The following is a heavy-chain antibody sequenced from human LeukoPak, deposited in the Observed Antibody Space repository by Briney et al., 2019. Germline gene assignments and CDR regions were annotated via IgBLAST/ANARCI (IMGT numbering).Heavy chain of an antibody. CDR1: GFTFSSYA. Sequence: GGSLRLSCAASGFTFSSYAMSWVRQAPGKGLEWVSAISGSGGSTYYADSVKGRFTISRDNSKNTLYLQMNSLRAEDTAAYYCAKGRRDGHNFDFDYWGQGTLVTVSS. CDR2: ISGSGGST. V-gene: IGHV3-23*01. J-gene: IGHJ4*02. CDR3: AKGRRDGHNFDFDY. D-gene: IGHD5-24*01.